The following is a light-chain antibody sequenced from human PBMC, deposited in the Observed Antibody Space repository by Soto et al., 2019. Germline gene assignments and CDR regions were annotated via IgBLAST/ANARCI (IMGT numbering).Light chain of an antibody. J-gene: IGKJ1*01. CDR2: GAS. V-gene: IGKV3-15*01. CDR3: QQYNNWPRT. CDR1: QSVSSN. Sequence: EIVMTQSPATLSVSPGERATLSCRASQSVSSNLAWYQQKPGQAPRLLIYGASTRATGIPARFSGSRSGTDFTITISSLQSEDFAVYYCQQYNNWPRTFGQGTKVEIK.